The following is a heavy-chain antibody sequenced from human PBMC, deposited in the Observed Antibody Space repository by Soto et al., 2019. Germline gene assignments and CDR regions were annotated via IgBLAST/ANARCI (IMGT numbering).Heavy chain of an antibody. CDR2: INLRGGTT. CDR3: ARGPDDSDVPRWDY. V-gene: IGHV1-46*02. Sequence: QVQLVQSGAEVRKPGASVRLSCGTSGYNFNQYYIHWVRQAPGQGLGWMGIINLRGGTTEYAHKFRGRVTVTGDTSTRTAYMELSSLRSEDTAVYFCARGPDDSDVPRWDYCGQGTLITVSS. J-gene: IGHJ4*02. CDR1: GYNFNQYY. D-gene: IGHD4-17*01.